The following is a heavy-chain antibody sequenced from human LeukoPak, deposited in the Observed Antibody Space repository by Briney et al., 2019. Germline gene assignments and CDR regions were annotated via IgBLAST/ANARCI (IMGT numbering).Heavy chain of an antibody. CDR3: TTGMIAAAGKREKFDY. CDR1: GFTFSNAW. CDR2: IKSKTDGGTT. V-gene: IGHV3-15*01. J-gene: IGHJ4*02. D-gene: IGHD6-13*01. Sequence: GGSLRLSCAASGFTFSNAWMSWVRQAPGKGLEWVGRIKSKTDGGTTDYAAPVKGRFTISRDDSKNTLYLQMNSLKTEDTAVYYCTTGMIAAAGKREKFDYWGQGTMVTVSS.